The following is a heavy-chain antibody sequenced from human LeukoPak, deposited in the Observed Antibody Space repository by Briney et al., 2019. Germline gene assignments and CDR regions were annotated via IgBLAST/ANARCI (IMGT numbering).Heavy chain of an antibody. CDR2: IYPGDSDT. J-gene: IGHJ5*02. D-gene: IGHD3-22*01. CDR3: ARLRYYYDSSGQNWFDP. Sequence: GEPLKISCKGSGYSFTSYWIGWVRQMPGKGLEWMGIIYPGDSDTRYSPSFQGQVTISADKSISTAYLQWSSLKASDTAMYYCARLRYYYDSSGQNWFDPWGQGTLVTVSS. CDR1: GYSFTSYW. V-gene: IGHV5-51*01.